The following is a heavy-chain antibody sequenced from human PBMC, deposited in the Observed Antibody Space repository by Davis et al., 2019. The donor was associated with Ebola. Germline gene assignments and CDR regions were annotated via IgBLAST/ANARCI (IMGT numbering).Heavy chain of an antibody. CDR1: GFTFSSYS. J-gene: IGHJ4*02. D-gene: IGHD1-7*01. Sequence: GESLKISCAASGFTFSSYSMNWVRQAPGKGLEWVSYISSSSSTIYYADSVKGRFTISRDNAKSSLYLQMNSLRAEDTAVYYCAKAVLALEELVAYDYWGQRALVTVSS. CDR2: ISSSSSTI. CDR3: AKAVLALEELVAYDY. V-gene: IGHV3-48*01.